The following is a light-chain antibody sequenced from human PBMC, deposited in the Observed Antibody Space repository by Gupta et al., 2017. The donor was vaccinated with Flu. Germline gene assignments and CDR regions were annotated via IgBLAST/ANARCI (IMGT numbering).Light chain of an antibody. CDR2: GKD. CDR3: NSRDSSGNHAV. CDR1: SLRRYY. V-gene: IGLV3-19*01. J-gene: IGLJ2*01. Sequence: SSELTQDPAVSVALGQTVRITCQGDSLRRYYASWYQQKPGQAPVLVIYGKDNRPSGIPDRFSGSSSGNTASLTITGAQAEDEADYYCNSRDSSGNHAVFGGGTRLTVL.